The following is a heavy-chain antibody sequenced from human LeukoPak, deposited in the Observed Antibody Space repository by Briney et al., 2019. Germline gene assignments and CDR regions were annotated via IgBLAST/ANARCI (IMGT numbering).Heavy chain of an antibody. CDR3: ARDQRIIAVAGRGTFDY. V-gene: IGHV3-48*03. CDR1: GFTFSSYE. J-gene: IGHJ4*02. CDR2: ISSSGSTI. D-gene: IGHD6-19*01. Sequence: PGGSLRLSCAASGFTFSSYEMNWVRQAPGKGLEWVSYISSSGSTIYYADSVKGRFTISRDNAKNSLYLQMNSLRAEDTAVYYCARDQRIIAVAGRGTFDYWGQGTLVTVSS.